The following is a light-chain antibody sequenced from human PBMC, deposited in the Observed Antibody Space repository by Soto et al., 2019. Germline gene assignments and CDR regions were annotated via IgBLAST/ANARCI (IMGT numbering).Light chain of an antibody. CDR2: DAS. J-gene: IGKJ2*01. CDR3: QQRSNWPGT. Sequence: VLTQSPATLSLSPGERATLSCRASQSVRGYLAWYQHKPGQAPRLLIYDASNRATGISARFSGSGSGTDFTLTISSLEPEDFAVYYCQQRSNWPGTFGQGTKLEIK. CDR1: QSVRGY. V-gene: IGKV3-11*01.